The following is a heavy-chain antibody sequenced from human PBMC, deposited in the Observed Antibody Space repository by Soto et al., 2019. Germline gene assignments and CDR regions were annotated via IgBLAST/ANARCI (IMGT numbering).Heavy chain of an antibody. CDR2: ISSGAITI. D-gene: IGHD6-6*01. J-gene: IGHJ1*01. CDR1: GFTFSDYY. Sequence: GGSLRVSCAASGFTFSDYYMNWIRQAPGKGLEWVSYISSGAITIYYADSVKGRFTISRDNAKNSLYLQMNSLRAEDTAVYYCAGQYSSSSVEFWGQCTLVTVS. CDR3: AGQYSSSSVEF. V-gene: IGHV3-11*01.